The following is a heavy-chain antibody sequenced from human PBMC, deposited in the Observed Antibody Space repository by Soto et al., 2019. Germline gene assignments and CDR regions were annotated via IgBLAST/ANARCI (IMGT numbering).Heavy chain of an antibody. V-gene: IGHV4-59*01. CDR3: AKSRPGGPFDP. Sequence: PSETLSLTCTVSGGSISSYYWSWIRQPPGKGLEWIGYIDDSGSTDYNPSVKSRVTILVDTSKNQFSLRAEDTAVYYCAKSRPGGPFDPWGQGTLVTVSS. CDR2: IDDSGST. D-gene: IGHD3-10*01. CDR1: GGSISSYY. J-gene: IGHJ5*02.